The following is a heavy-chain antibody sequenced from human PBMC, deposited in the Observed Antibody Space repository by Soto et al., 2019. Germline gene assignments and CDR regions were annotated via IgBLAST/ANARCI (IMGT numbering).Heavy chain of an antibody. D-gene: IGHD6-6*01. CDR2: IYYSGST. J-gene: IGHJ5*02. CDR3: ARAVWSIAPVSGFAP. V-gene: IGHV4-31*03. CDR1: GGSISSGGYY. Sequence: SETLSLTCTVSGGSISSGGYYWSWIRQHPGKGLEWIGYIYYSGSTYYNPSPKGRVTISVDTSKNQFSLKLSSVTAADTAVYYCARAVWSIAPVSGFAPGAQGTLVPFPS.